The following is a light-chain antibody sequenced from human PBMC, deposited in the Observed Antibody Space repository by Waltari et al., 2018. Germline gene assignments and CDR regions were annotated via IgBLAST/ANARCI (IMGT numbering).Light chain of an antibody. CDR1: QSVSVC. CDR3: QQCYIRYT. CDR2: DAS. J-gene: IGKJ2*01. V-gene: IGKV3-11*01. Sequence: EIVLTQSPATFSLSPGERATLSCRASQSVSVCLAWYQQKPGQAPRLLIHDASNRATGIPARFSGSGSGTDFTLTISSLEPEDFAVYYCQQCYIRYTFGQGTKLEIK.